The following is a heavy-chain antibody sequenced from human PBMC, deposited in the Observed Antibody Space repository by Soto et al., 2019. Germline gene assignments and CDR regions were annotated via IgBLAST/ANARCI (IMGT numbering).Heavy chain of an antibody. CDR2: IKAGNGDT. CDR3: ARVQRLGDYYDSSGYYNWFDP. D-gene: IGHD3-22*01. V-gene: IGHV1-3*01. Sequence: GASVKVSCKASGYTFTSYPMHWVRQAPGQRLEWMGWIKAGNGDTKYSQNFQGRVTISRDTSASTAYMELSSLRSEDTAVYYCARVQRLGDYYDSSGYYNWFDPWGQGTLVTVSS. J-gene: IGHJ5*02. CDR1: GYTFTSYP.